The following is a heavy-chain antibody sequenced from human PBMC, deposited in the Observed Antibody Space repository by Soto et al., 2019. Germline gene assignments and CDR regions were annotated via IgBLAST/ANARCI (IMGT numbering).Heavy chain of an antibody. D-gene: IGHD3-10*01. CDR2: ISGSGGST. CDR3: AKASDYYGSGSYFDY. V-gene: IGHV3-23*01. J-gene: IGHJ4*02. CDR1: GFTFSSYA. Sequence: EVQLLESGGGFVQPGGSLRLSCAVSGFTFSSYAMNWVRQAPGKGLEWVSGISGSGGSTYYADSVRGRFTISRDKSKNTLYLQMNSLRAEDTAVYYCAKASDYYGSGSYFDYWGQGTLVTVSS.